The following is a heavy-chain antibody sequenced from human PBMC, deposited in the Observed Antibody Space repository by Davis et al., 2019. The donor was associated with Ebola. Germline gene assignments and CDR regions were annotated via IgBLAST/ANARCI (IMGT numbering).Heavy chain of an antibody. V-gene: IGHV3-30*02. CDR3: AKGGAKDY. D-gene: IGHD1-26*01. CDR1: GFSFSSYA. J-gene: IGHJ4*02. Sequence: GESLKISCAASGFSFSSYAMHWVRQAPGKGLEWVAFISYDGRNKYYADSVKGRFTISRDNSKNTLYLQMNSLRAEDTAVYYCAKGGAKDYWGQGTLVTVSS. CDR2: ISYDGRNK.